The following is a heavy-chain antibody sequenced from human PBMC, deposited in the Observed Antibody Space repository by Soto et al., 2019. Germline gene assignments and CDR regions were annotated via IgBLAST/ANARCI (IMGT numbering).Heavy chain of an antibody. J-gene: IGHJ4*02. D-gene: IGHD6-19*01. Sequence: SGPRGEPTQTLTLTCTFSGFSLNERAVGVGWIRQPPGKALEWLAFTYWDDDNHYSPSLKNRLTITKDTSKNQVVLTMTNTDPADTATYYCAHGSGWLFDYWGQGTQVTVSS. CDR1: GFSLNERAVG. CDR3: AHGSGWLFDY. CDR2: TYWDDDN. V-gene: IGHV2-5*02.